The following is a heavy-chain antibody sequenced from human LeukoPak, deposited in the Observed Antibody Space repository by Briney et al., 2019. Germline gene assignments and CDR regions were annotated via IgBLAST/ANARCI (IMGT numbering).Heavy chain of an antibody. CDR1: GFTFRSFW. D-gene: IGHD6-13*01. J-gene: IGHJ4*02. CDR2: IKQDGREK. V-gene: IGHV3-7*04. Sequence: AGGSLRLSCAASGFTFRSFWMCWIRQAPGKGLEWVANIKQDGREKYYVDSAKGRFTISRDNAKNSLYLQMSSLRAEDTAAYYCARHSSSWEFDQWGQGTLVIVSS. CDR3: ARHSSSWEFDQ.